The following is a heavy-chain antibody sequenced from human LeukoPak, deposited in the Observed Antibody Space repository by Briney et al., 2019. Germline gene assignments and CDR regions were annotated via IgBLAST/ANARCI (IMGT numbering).Heavy chain of an antibody. CDR3: ARGIVVVPAATTNYYYYGMDV. CDR2: IIPILGIA. J-gene: IGHJ6*02. D-gene: IGHD2-2*01. Sequence: SVKVSCKASGGTFSSYAISWVRQAPGQGLEWMGRIIPILGIANYAQKSQGRVTITADKSTSTAYMELSSLRSEDTAVYYCARGIVVVPAATTNYYYYGMDVWGQGTTVTVSS. CDR1: GGTFSSYA. V-gene: IGHV1-69*04.